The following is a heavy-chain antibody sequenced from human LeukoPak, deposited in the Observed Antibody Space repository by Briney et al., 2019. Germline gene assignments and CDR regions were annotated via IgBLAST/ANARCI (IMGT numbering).Heavy chain of an antibody. J-gene: IGHJ4*02. CDR1: GFTFSSYG. CDR3: SRQKAPLLRFLEWLPYYFDY. D-gene: IGHD3-3*01. Sequence: GGSLRLSCAASGFTFSSYGMQWVRQAPGKGLEWVAFIRYDGSNKYYADSVKGRFTISRDNSKNTLYLQMNSRRAEDTAVYYCSRQKAPLLRFLEWLPYYFDYWGQGTLVTVSS. CDR2: IRYDGSNK. V-gene: IGHV3-30*02.